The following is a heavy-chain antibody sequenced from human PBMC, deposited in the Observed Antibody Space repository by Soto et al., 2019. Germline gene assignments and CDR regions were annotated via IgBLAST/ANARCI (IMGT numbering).Heavy chain of an antibody. CDR1: GFTFQNYV. D-gene: IGHD2-21*02. J-gene: IGHJ4*01. CDR3: VKADWYSVDC. V-gene: IGHV3-64D*06. CDR2: IGAKGDAT. Sequence: XGSLRLSCSASGFTFQNYVIHWVRQAPGKGLEYVSAIGAKGDATYADSVKGRLSISRDNSKNSLFLQMTNVTFEDTATYFCVKADWYSVDCWGQEPWSPSPQ.